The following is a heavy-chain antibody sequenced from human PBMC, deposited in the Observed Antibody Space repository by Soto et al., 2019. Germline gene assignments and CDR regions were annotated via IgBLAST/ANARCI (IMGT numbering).Heavy chain of an antibody. D-gene: IGHD2-21*02. V-gene: IGHV4-30-2*01. J-gene: IGHJ4*02. CDR2: IYHSGST. CDR1: GGSISSGGYS. CDR3: ARCTTFGGDCDSRLIDY. Sequence: QLQLQESGSGLVKPSQTLSLTCAVSGGSISSGGYSWSWIRQPPGKGLEWIGYIYHSGSTYYNPSLKSRVIISVDRSKNQFALKLSSVTAADTAVYYCARCTTFGGDCDSRLIDYWGQGTLVTVSS.